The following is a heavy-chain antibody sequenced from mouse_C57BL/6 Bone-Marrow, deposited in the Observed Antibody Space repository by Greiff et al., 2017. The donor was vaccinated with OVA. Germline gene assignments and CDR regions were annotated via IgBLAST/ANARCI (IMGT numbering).Heavy chain of an antibody. J-gene: IGHJ1*03. Sequence: EVQLVESGGGLVKPGGSLKLSCAASGFPFSSYAMSWVRQTPDKRLEWVATISDGGSYTYYPDNVTGRFTISRDNAKNNLYRQMSHLKSEDTAMYYGAREEYYGSSYWYFDVWGTGTTVTVSS. CDR3: AREEYYGSSYWYFDV. CDR1: GFPFSSYA. CDR2: ISDGGSYT. D-gene: IGHD1-1*01. V-gene: IGHV5-4*01.